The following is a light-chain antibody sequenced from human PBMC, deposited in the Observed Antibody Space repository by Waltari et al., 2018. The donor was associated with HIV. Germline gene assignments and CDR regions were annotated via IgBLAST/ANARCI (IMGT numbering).Light chain of an antibody. V-gene: IGKV1-39*01. CDR2: GAS. CDR3: QQTFNGPFT. J-gene: IGKJ3*01. CDR1: QSICSK. Sequence: DIQMIQSPSSPPASARDRITLTCRASQSICSKLGWYQKKPRKAPRLLVYGASSLQSGVPSRFSGSGSGTDFTLTISSLQPEDCGTYYCQQTFNGPFTFGPGTTVDIK.